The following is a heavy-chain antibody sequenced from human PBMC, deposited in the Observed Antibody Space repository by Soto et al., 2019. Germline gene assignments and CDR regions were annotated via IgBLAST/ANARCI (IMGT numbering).Heavy chain of an antibody. Sequence: SETLSLTCTVSGCSISSYYWSWIRQPPGKGLEWIGYIYYSGSTNYNPSLKSRVTISVDTSKNQFSLKLSSVTAADTAVYYCARYYYYGSGSLFYYYYGMDVWGQGTTVTVSS. V-gene: IGHV4-59*01. CDR3: ARYYYYGSGSLFYYYYGMDV. CDR1: GCSISSYY. CDR2: IYYSGST. J-gene: IGHJ6*02. D-gene: IGHD3-10*01.